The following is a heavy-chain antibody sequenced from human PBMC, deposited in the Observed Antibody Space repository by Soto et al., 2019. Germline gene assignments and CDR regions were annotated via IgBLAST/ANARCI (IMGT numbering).Heavy chain of an antibody. J-gene: IGHJ4*02. CDR1: GLNFNDYA. CDR2: ISSNGVST. D-gene: IGHD3-3*01. CDR3: LKDRFVNY. Sequence: GGSLRLSCSASGLNFNDYAMHWVRQAAGKGLKYVSSISSNGVSTYYADSVKGRFTISRDNSKNTLYLQMNSLRVEDTAVYSCLKDRFVNYWGQGALVTVSS. V-gene: IGHV3-64D*06.